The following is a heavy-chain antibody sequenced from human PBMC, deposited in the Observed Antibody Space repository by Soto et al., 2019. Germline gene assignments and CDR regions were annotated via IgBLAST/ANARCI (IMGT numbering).Heavy chain of an antibody. CDR3: AKVGASPPPPIPVDY. V-gene: IGHV3-21*04. CDR1: GFTFSSYS. CDR2: ISSSSSYI. J-gene: IGHJ4*02. Sequence: PGGSLRLSCAASGFTFSSYSMNWVRQAPGKGLEWVSSISSSSSYIYYADSVKGRFTISRDNAKNTLYLQMNSLRAEDTAVYYCAKVGASPPPPIPVDYWGKGTLVTVPS.